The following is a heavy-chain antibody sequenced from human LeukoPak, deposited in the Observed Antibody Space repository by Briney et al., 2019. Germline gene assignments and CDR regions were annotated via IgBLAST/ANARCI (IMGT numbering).Heavy chain of an antibody. Sequence: GGSLRLSCAASGFTFSGYDMHWFRQAPGKGLEWVAFIRYDASNKYYTDSVKGRFTISRDNSKNTLYLQMNSLRPEDTAVYYCAKASAIDYWGQGTLVTVSS. CDR1: GFTFSGYD. V-gene: IGHV3-30*02. CDR2: IRYDASNK. J-gene: IGHJ4*02. CDR3: AKASAIDY.